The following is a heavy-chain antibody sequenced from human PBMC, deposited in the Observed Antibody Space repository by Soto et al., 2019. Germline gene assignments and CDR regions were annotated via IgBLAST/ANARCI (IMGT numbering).Heavy chain of an antibody. V-gene: IGHV4-59*11. Sequence: SQPQPLTNTVSYGNSGDHDWRRISKKTGKGLEWIGYIYYSGSTNYNPSLKSRVTISVDTSKNQFSLKLSSVTAADTAVYYCSRVYGKYVPLYYFYFMAVLGKGTTVTVSS. J-gene: IGHJ6*03. CDR1: YGNSGDHD. CDR2: IYYSGST. D-gene: IGHD3-10*01. CDR3: SRVYGKYVPLYYFYFMAV.